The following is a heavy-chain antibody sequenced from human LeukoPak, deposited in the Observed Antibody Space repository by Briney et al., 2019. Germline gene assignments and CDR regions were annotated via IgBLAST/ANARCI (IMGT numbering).Heavy chain of an antibody. CDR1: GFTFSNYG. Sequence: GGSLRLSCAASGFTFSNYGMHWVRQAPGKGLEWLAIISYDGSNKDYSDSVKGRFTISRDNSKNTLYLQMNSLRAEDTAVYYCAREKEQQLADAFDIWGQGTMVTVSS. D-gene: IGHD6-13*01. CDR2: ISYDGSNK. CDR3: AREKEQQLADAFDI. J-gene: IGHJ3*02. V-gene: IGHV3-30*03.